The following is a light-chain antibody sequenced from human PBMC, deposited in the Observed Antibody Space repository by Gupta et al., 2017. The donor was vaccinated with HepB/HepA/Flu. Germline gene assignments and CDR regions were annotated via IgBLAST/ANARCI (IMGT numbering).Light chain of an antibody. CDR3: CAYEGIVSMVV. CDR1: SSDIGTYDL. V-gene: IGLV2-23*02. Sequence: QSALTQPASVSGSPGQSITISCTGTSSDIGTYDLVSWYQQHPGKAPKLMIYEVTKRPSGVSNRFSGSKSGNRASLTISGLQAEEEADYYCCAYEGIVSMVVFGGGTKLTVL. CDR2: EVT. J-gene: IGLJ2*01.